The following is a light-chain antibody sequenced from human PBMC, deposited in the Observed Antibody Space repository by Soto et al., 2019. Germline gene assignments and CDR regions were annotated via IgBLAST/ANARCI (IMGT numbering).Light chain of an antibody. J-gene: IGLJ2*01. Sequence: QSALTQPASVSGSPGQSITISCTGTSSNVGTYNYVSWYQQHPGKAPKVMIYDVSNRPSGVSNRFSGSKSGNTASLTISGLQGEDEADYYCSSYTGSSTSVIFGGGTQLTVL. V-gene: IGLV2-14*03. CDR1: SSNVGTYNY. CDR3: SSYTGSSTSVI. CDR2: DVS.